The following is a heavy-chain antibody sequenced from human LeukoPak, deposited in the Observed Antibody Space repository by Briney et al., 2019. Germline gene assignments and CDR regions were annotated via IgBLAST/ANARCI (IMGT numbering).Heavy chain of an antibody. J-gene: IGHJ3*02. Sequence: SQTLSLTCTVSGASISSGSYYWSWIRQPAGKGLEWIGRVYTSGSTNYNPSLKSRVNISLDTPKNQFSLKLSSVTAADTAVYYCARDPQTTYDAFDIWGQGTMVTVSS. CDR3: ARDPQTTYDAFDI. V-gene: IGHV4-61*02. D-gene: IGHD1-1*01. CDR1: GASISSGSYY. CDR2: VYTSGST.